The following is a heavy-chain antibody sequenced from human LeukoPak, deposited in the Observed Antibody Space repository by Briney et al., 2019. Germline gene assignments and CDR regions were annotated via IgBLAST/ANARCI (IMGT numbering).Heavy chain of an antibody. Sequence: GASVKVSCKASGGTFSSYAISWVRQAPGQGLEWMGGIIPIFGTANYAQKFQGRVTITTDESTSTAYMELSSLRSEDTAVYYCARGSIRLAFWSGLEYWRQGTLVTVSS. V-gene: IGHV1-69*05. CDR3: ARGSIRLAFWSGLEY. D-gene: IGHD3-3*01. J-gene: IGHJ4*02. CDR1: GGTFSSYA. CDR2: IIPIFGTA.